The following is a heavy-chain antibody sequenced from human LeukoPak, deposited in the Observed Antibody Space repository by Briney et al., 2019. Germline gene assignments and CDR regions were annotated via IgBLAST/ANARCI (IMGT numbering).Heavy chain of an antibody. V-gene: IGHV3-15*01. J-gene: IGHJ5*02. CDR1: GFTFSNAW. CDR2: IKSKTNGGTT. D-gene: IGHD2-2*01. CDR3: STGCSGTTCYHWDNWFDP. Sequence: GGSLRLSCAASGFTFSNAWMSWVRQAPGKGLEWVGRIKSKTNGGTTDYAAPVKGRFSISRDDSKNTLYLQMNSLKTEDTAVYYCSTGCSGTTCYHWDNWFDPWGQGTLVTVSS.